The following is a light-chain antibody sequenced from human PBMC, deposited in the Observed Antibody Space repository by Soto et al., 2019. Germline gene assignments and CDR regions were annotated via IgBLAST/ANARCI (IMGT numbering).Light chain of an antibody. V-gene: IGLV7-46*01. CDR2: DTS. CDR1: TGSVTSGHY. Sequence: QAVVTQEPSLTVSPGGTVTLTCGSSTGSVTSGHYPYWFQQKPGQAPTTLIYDTSTKHSWTPARFSGSLLGGKAALTLSGAQPEDEAEYYCLLRFDIPRPYRVFGGGTKLTVL. CDR3: LLRFDIPRPYRV. J-gene: IGLJ3*02.